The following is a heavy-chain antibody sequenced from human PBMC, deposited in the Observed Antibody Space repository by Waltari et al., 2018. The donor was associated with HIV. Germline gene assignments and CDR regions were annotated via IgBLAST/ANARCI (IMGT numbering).Heavy chain of an antibody. Sequence: EMQLLQSGGGLVQPGGSLILSCVASGFTFSTYALTWVRQAPGRGLEWISRLYRERDADYADSVKGRFIISRDDSKNTLYLQLNNLTSDDTAIYYCAKELLLFPDCFDIWGQGALVTVSS. V-gene: IGHV3-23*05. CDR3: AKELLLFPDCFDI. CDR2: YRERDA. J-gene: IGHJ4*02. D-gene: IGHD1-7*01. CDR1: GFTFSTYA.